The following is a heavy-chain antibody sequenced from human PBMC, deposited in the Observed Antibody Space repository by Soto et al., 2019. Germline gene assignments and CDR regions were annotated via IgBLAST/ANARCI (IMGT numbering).Heavy chain of an antibody. CDR2: IYYSGST. V-gene: IGHV4-30-4*01. CDR1: GGSISSGDYY. Sequence: SETLSLTCTVSGGSISSGDYYWSWIRQPPGKGLEWIGYIYYSGSTYYNPSPKSRVTISVDTSKNQFSLKLSSVTAADTAVYYCARGLDYYGSGSYGWDYYYGMDVWGQGTTVTV. D-gene: IGHD3-10*01. J-gene: IGHJ6*02. CDR3: ARGLDYYGSGSYGWDYYYGMDV.